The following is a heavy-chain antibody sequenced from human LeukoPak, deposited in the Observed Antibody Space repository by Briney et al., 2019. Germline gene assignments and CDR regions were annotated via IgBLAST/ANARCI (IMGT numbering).Heavy chain of an antibody. CDR2: IRYDGSDK. V-gene: IGHV3-30*02. J-gene: IGHJ3*02. Sequence: GGSLTLSCAASGFTFSNYDMHWVRQAPGKGLEWVAFIRYDGSDKYYVDSVKGRFTISRDNSRNILYLQMNSLTAEDTAVYYCAKNRVGHNYADAFEIWGQGTMV. CDR3: AKNRVGHNYADAFEI. D-gene: IGHD5-24*01. CDR1: GFTFSNYD.